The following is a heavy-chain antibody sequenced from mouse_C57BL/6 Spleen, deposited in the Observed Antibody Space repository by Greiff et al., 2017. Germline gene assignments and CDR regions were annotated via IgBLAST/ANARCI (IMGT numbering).Heavy chain of an antibody. Sequence: EVKLVESGEGLVKPGGSLKLSCAASGFTFSSYAMSWVRQTPEKRLEWVAYIGSGGDYIYYADTVKGRFTISRDNARNTLYLQMSSLKSEDTAMYYCTREDYYGSSYAMDYWGQGTSVTVSS. D-gene: IGHD1-1*01. J-gene: IGHJ4*01. CDR3: TREDYYGSSYAMDY. V-gene: IGHV5-9-1*02. CDR1: GFTFSSYA. CDR2: IGSGGDYI.